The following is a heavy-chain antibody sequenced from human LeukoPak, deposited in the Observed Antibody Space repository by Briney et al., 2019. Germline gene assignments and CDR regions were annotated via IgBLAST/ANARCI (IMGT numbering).Heavy chain of an antibody. V-gene: IGHV3-23*01. Sequence: GGSLRLSCAASGFTFSSYGMSWVRQAPGKGLEWVSAISGSGGSTYYADSVKGRFTISRDNSKNTLYLQMNSLRAEDTAVYYCAKDRIQLWLCYWGQGTLVTVSS. CDR3: AKDRIQLWLCY. CDR1: GFTFSSYG. J-gene: IGHJ4*02. CDR2: ISGSGGST. D-gene: IGHD5-18*01.